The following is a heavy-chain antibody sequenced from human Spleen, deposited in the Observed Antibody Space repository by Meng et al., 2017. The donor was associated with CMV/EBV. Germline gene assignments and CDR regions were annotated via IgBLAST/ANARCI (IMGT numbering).Heavy chain of an antibody. CDR3: ARLRFVPSAFDAFDI. CDR1: GGTFSSYA. V-gene: IGHV1-69*05. Sequence: SVKVSCKASGGTFSSYAISWVRQAPGQGLEWMGGIIPIFGTANYAQKFQGRVTITTDESTSTAYMELSSLRSEDTAVYYCARLRFVPSAFDAFDIWGQGTKVTVSS. CDR2: IIPIFGTA. J-gene: IGHJ3*02. D-gene: IGHD3-3*01.